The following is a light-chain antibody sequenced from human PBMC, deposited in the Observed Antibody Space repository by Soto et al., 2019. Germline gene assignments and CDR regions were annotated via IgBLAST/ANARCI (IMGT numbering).Light chain of an antibody. V-gene: IGKV3-15*01. J-gene: IGKJ1*01. CDR3: QQYNNWPAWT. CDR1: QSVSSK. Sequence: EIVMTQSPATLSVSPGERATLSCRASQSVSSKLAWYQQKPGQAPRLLIYGASTRATGIPARFSGSGSGTEFTLTISSLQSEDFAVYYCQQYNNWPAWTFGQGTRWIS. CDR2: GAS.